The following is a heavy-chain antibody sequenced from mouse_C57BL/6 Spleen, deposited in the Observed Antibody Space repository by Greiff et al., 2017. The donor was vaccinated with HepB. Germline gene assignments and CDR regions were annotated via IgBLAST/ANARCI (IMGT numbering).Heavy chain of an antibody. D-gene: IGHD2-4*01. CDR3: TRDRNDYDDAMDY. V-gene: IGHV5-9-1*02. CDR2: ISSGGDYI. Sequence: EVQRVESGEGLVKPGGSLKLSCAASGFTFSSYAMSWVRQTPEKRLEWVAYISSGGDYIYYADTVKGRFTISRDNARNTLYLQMSSLKSEDTAMYYCTRDRNDYDDAMDYWGQGTSVTVSS. CDR1: GFTFSSYA. J-gene: IGHJ4*01.